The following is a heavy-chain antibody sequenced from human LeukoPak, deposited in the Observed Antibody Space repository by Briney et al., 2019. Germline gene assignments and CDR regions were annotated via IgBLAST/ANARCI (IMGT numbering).Heavy chain of an antibody. V-gene: IGHV7-4-1*02. Sequence: ASVKVSCKASGYTFTSYAMNWVRQAPGQGLEWMGWINTNTGNPTYAQGFTGRFVFSLDTSVSTAYLQISSLKAEDTAVYYCARESLSWSGYLRGWFDPWGQGTLVTVSS. D-gene: IGHD3-3*01. CDR3: ARESLSWSGYLRGWFDP. CDR2: INTNTGNP. J-gene: IGHJ5*02. CDR1: GYTFTSYA.